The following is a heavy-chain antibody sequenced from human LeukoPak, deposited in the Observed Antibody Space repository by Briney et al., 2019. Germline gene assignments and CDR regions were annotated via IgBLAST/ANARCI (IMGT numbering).Heavy chain of an antibody. CDR3: AKVGLEGYCSSTSCYSFDY. D-gene: IGHD2-2*01. V-gene: IGHV3-23*01. CDR2: ISGSGGST. CDR1: GFTFDDYG. Sequence: GGSLRLSCAASGFTFDDYGMSWVRQAPGKGLEWVSAISGSGGSTYYADSVKGRFTISRDNSKNTLYLQMNSLRAEDTAVYYCAKVGLEGYCSSTSCYSFDYWGQGTLVTVSS. J-gene: IGHJ4*02.